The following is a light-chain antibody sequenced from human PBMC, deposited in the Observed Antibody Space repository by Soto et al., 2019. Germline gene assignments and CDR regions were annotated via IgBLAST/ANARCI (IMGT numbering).Light chain of an antibody. J-gene: IGLJ2*01. V-gene: IGLV1-44*01. CDR3: AAWDDSLNGVV. Sequence: QSVLTQPPSASGTPGQRVTISCSGSSSNVGRNTVSWYQQLPGTAPKLLIHSSHQRPSGVPDRFSGSKSGTSASLAISGLQSEDEADYYCAAWDDSLNGVVFGGGTKVTVL. CDR1: SSNVGRNT. CDR2: SSH.